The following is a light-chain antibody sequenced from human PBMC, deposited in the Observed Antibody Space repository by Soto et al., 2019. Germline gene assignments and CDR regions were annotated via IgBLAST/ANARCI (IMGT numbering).Light chain of an antibody. CDR3: QQRSNWPPRYT. CDR2: DAS. CDR1: QSVSSY. Sequence: EIVLTQSPATLSLSPGERATISYRASQSVSSYLAWYQQKPGQAPRLLIYDASNRATGIPARFSGSGSGTDFTVTISSLEPEDFAVYYCQQRSNWPPRYTFGQGTKLEIK. J-gene: IGKJ2*01. V-gene: IGKV3-11*01.